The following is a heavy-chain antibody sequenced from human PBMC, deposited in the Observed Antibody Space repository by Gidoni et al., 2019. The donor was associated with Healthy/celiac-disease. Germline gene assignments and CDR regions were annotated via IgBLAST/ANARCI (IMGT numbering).Heavy chain of an antibody. D-gene: IGHD3-3*01. V-gene: IGHV1-18*01. J-gene: IGHJ6*02. Sequence: QVQLVQSGAEVKKPGASVKVSCKASGYTFTSYGISWVRQAPGQGLEWMGWISAYNGNTNYAQKLQGRVTMTTDTSTSTAYMELRSLRSDDTAVYYCARFYVLRFLEWSNYYYYGMDVWGQGTTVTASS. CDR1: GYTFTSYG. CDR2: ISAYNGNT. CDR3: ARFYVLRFLEWSNYYYYGMDV.